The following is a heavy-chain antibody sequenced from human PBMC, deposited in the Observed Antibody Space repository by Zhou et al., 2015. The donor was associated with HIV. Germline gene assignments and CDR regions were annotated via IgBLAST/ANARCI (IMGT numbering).Heavy chain of an antibody. CDR2: IRSKAYGGTT. V-gene: IGHV3-49*03. D-gene: IGHD3-22*01. J-gene: IGHJ4*02. CDR3: ARGNYDSSSAPFDY. CDR1: GFTFGDYA. Sequence: EVQLVESGGGLVQPGRSLRLSCTASGFTFGDYAMTWFRQAPGKGLEWVGFIRSKAYGGTTQYAASVKGRFTISRDDSKRIAYLQMNSLKTEDTAVYYCARGNYDSSSAPFDYWGQGTLVTVSS.